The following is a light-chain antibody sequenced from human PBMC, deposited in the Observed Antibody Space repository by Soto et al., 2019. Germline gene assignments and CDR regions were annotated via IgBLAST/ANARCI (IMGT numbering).Light chain of an antibody. CDR1: QSISKY. CDR3: QQYGSSPPT. CDR2: GAS. J-gene: IGKJ1*01. Sequence: IMLPHYPGPLSLSPGARTPLPCRTRQSISKYLSWHQKKPGQGPRLLNDGASSRATGTSDMCSSSASGTDFTLTINRLEPEDFALYYCQQYGSSPPTFGQGTKVDI. V-gene: IGKV3-20*01.